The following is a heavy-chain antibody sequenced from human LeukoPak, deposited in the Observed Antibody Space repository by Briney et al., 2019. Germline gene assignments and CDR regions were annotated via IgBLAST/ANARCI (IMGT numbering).Heavy chain of an antibody. V-gene: IGHV4-34*01. D-gene: IGHD3-22*01. CDR3: ARGPDSSGYYYFDY. CDR2: INHSGST. CDR1: GGSFSGYY. Sequence: SETLSLTCAVYGGSFSGYYWSWIRQPPGKGLEWIGEINHSGSTNYNPSLKSRVTISVDTSKNQFSLKLSSVTAADTAVYYCARGPDSSGYYYFDYWGQGTLVTVSS. J-gene: IGHJ4*02.